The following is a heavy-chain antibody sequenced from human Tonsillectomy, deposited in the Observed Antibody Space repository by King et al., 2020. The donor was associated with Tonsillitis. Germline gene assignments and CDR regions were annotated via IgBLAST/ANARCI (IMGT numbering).Heavy chain of an antibody. V-gene: IGHV4-59*01. J-gene: IGHJ4*02. CDR3: ARDFYDTSGYRGYFEY. D-gene: IGHD3-22*01. CDR2: IYYSGST. Sequence: QLQESGPGLVKPSETLSLTCTVSGGSISRNYWSWVRQPPGRGLEWLGYIYYSGSTEYNPSLRSRVTISVDTSKNQFSLNLSSVTAADTAVYYCARDFYDTSGYRGYFEYWGQRALVTVSS. CDR1: GGSISRNY.